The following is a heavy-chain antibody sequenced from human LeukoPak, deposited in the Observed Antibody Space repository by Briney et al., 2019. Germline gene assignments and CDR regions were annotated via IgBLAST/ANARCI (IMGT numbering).Heavy chain of an antibody. CDR3: ARVQWELRADAFDI. V-gene: IGHV4-59*01. CDR1: GGSISSYY. Sequence: SETLSLTRTVSGGSISSYYWSWIRQPPGKGLEWIGYIYYSGSTNYNPSLKSRVTISVDTSKNQFSLKLSSVTAAETAVYYCARVQWELRADAFDIWGQGTMVTVSS. CDR2: IYYSGST. J-gene: IGHJ3*02. D-gene: IGHD1-26*01.